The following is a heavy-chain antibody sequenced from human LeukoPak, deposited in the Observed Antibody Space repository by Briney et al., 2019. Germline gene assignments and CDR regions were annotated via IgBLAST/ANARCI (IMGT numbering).Heavy chain of an antibody. J-gene: IGHJ4*02. V-gene: IGHV4-4*09. Sequence: PSGTLSLTCSVSGGSLTNYYWGWIRQPPGKGLEFIGYIHSDGTTNYDSSLQSRVAISLDTSKIQFSLRLYSVTAADTALYFCARLNLRGGEALHFDSWGQGTLVTVSS. CDR1: GGSLTNYY. CDR3: ARLNLRGGEALHFDS. CDR2: IHSDGTT. D-gene: IGHD3-16*01.